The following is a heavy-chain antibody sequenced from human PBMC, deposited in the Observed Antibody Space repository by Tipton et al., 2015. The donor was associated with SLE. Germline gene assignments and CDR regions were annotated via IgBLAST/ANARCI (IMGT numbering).Heavy chain of an antibody. J-gene: IGHJ5*02. CDR3: ARGRSWFDP. CDR2: INTSGTT. V-gene: IGHV4-61*02. Sequence: TLSLTCSVSGGSVSSGFYYWSWIRQPAGKGLEWIGRINTSGTTNYNPSLKSRVTISLDTSRNHFSLRLSSVTAADTAVYYCARGRSWFDPWGQGTLVTVSS. CDR1: GGSVSSGFYY.